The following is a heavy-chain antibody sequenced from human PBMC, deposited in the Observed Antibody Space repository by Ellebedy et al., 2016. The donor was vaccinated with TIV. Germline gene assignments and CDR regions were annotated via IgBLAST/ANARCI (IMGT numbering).Heavy chain of an antibody. D-gene: IGHD2-2*01. Sequence: GESLKISCEASGFTAFNFAISWVRQAPGKGLEWVSAVGGGDDRTFYADAVKGRFTISRDNSKNTVTLQMQSLRAEDTALYYCAKGHTASFFYLFDSWGQGTLVTVSS. CDR1: GFTAFNFA. V-gene: IGHV3-23*01. CDR2: VGGGDDRT. CDR3: AKGHTASFFYLFDS. J-gene: IGHJ5*01.